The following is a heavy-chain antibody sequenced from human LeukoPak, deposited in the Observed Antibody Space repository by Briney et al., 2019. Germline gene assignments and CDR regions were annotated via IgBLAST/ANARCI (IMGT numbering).Heavy chain of an antibody. Sequence: GGSLRLSCAASGFTFSSYAMSWVRQAPGKGLEWVSAISGSGGSTYYADSVKGRFTISRDNSKDTIYLQMDSLRAEDTAIYYCARDYWWNYDYWGQGTLVTVSS. D-gene: IGHD1-7*01. V-gene: IGHV3-23*01. CDR2: ISGSGGST. CDR3: ARDYWWNYDY. CDR1: GFTFSSYA. J-gene: IGHJ4*02.